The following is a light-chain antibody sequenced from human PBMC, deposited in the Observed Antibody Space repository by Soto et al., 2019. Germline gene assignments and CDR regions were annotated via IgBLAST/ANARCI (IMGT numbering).Light chain of an antibody. V-gene: IGLV4-69*01. CDR1: SGHSNYA. CDR2: LNDDGSH. CDR3: PTRGTDSSVV. J-gene: IGLJ2*01. Sequence: QPVLTQSPSASASLGASVKLTCTLSSGHSNYAIAWHQQQPEKGPRHLMKLNDDGSHSKGDGIPDRFSGSSAGAERYLTISRLQSEDAADYYCPTRGTDSSVVLGGGTKLTVL.